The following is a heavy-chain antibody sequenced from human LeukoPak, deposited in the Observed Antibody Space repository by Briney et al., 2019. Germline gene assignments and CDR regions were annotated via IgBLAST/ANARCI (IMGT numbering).Heavy chain of an antibody. CDR2: IYYSGST. D-gene: IGHD4-17*01. V-gene: IGHV4-59*12. J-gene: IGHJ5*02. Sequence: SETLSLTCTVSGGSISSYYWSWIRQPPGKGLEWIGYIYYSGSTNYNPSLKSRVTMSVDTSKNQFSLKLSSVTAADTAVYYCARGGKYGDQNPSRWFDPWGQGTLVTVSS. CDR3: ARGGKYGDQNPSRWFDP. CDR1: GGSISSYY.